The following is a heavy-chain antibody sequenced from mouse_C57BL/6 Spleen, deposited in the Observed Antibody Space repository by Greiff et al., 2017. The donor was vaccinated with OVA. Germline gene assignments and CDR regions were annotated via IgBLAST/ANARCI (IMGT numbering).Heavy chain of an antibody. CDR2: IDPSDSYT. D-gene: IGHD1-1*01. CDR1: GYTFTSYW. J-gene: IGHJ2*01. Sequence: QVQLQQPGAELVKPGASVKLSCKASGYTFTSYWMQWVKQRPGQGLEWIGEIDPSDSYTNYNQKFKGKATLTVDTSSSTAYMQLSSLTSEDSAVYYCARITTVVASDGCWGQGTTLTVSS. CDR3: ARITTVVASDGC. V-gene: IGHV1-50*01.